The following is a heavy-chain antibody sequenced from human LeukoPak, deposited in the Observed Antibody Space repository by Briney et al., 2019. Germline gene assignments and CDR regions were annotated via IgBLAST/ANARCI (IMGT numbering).Heavy chain of an antibody. D-gene: IGHD3-22*01. CDR2: FDPEDGET. J-gene: IGHJ4*02. CDR1: GYTLTELS. Sequence: ASVKVSCKVSGYTLTELSVHWVRQAPGKGLEWMGGFDPEDGETIYAQKFQGRVTMTEDTSTDTAYMELSSLRSEDTAVYYCATADHYYDSSGYLPYYFDYWGQGTLVTVSS. V-gene: IGHV1-24*01. CDR3: ATADHYYDSSGYLPYYFDY.